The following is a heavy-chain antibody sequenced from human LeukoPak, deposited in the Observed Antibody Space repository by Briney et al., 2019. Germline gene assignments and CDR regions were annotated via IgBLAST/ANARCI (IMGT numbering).Heavy chain of an antibody. J-gene: IGHJ4*02. CDR3: ARGIGYSYGPRPFDY. CDR2: ISHSGST. Sequence: PSETLSLTCAVYGGSFSGYYWSWIRQPPGKGLEWIGEISHSGSTNYNPSLKSRVTISVDTSKNQFSLKLSSVTAADTAVYYCARGIGYSYGPRPFDYWGQGTLVTVSS. V-gene: IGHV4-34*01. CDR1: GGSFSGYY. D-gene: IGHD5-18*01.